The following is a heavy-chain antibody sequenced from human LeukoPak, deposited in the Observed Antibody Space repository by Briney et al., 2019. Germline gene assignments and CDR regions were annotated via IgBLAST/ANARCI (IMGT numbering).Heavy chain of an antibody. V-gene: IGHV4-34*01. D-gene: IGHD6-19*01. Sequence: PSETLSLTCAVYGGSFSGYYWSWIRQPPGKGLEWIGEINHSGSNNYNPSLKSRVTISVDTSKNQFSLKLSSVTAADTAVYYCARRPRYSSGWYGGRGGYYYYGMDVWGQGTTVTVSS. CDR1: GGSFSGYY. J-gene: IGHJ6*02. CDR3: ARRPRYSSGWYGGRGGYYYYGMDV. CDR2: INHSGSN.